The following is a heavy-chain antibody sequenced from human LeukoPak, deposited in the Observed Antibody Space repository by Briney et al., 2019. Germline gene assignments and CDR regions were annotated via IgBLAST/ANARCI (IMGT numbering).Heavy chain of an antibody. J-gene: IGHJ4*02. D-gene: IGHD3-3*01. CDR2: ISGGGGST. Sequence: GGSLRLSCAASGFTFSSYAMSWVRQAPGKGLEWVSAISGGGGSTYYADSVKGRFTISRDNSKNTLYLQMNSLRAEDTAVYYCAKGHYYDFWSGFLPYFDYWGQGALVTVSS. CDR3: AKGHYYDFWSGFLPYFDY. CDR1: GFTFSSYA. V-gene: IGHV3-23*01.